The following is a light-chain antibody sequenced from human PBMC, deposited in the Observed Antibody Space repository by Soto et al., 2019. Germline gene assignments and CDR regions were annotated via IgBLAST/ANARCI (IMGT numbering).Light chain of an antibody. CDR1: QSVSSN. V-gene: IGKV3-15*01. Sequence: EIVMTQSPATLSVSPGERATLSCRASQSVSSNLAWYQQKPGQAPRLLIYGASTRATGIPARFSGSGSGTEFTLTISSLHSEDFAAYYCQQYNNPRTFGGGTKVEIK. J-gene: IGKJ4*01. CDR3: QQYNNPRT. CDR2: GAS.